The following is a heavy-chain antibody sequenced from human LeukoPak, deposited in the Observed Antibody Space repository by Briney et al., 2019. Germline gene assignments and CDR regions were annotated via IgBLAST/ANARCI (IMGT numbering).Heavy chain of an antibody. CDR1: GGSFSGYY. Sequence: SETLSLTCAVYGGSFSGYYWSWIREPPGKGLEWIGEINHSGSTNYNPSLKSRVTISVDTSKNQFSLKLSSVTAADTAVYYCARASLLSIAVAGTGTNWFDPWGQGTLVTVSS. CDR3: ARASLLSIAVAGTGTNWFDP. V-gene: IGHV4-34*01. CDR2: INHSGST. D-gene: IGHD6-19*01. J-gene: IGHJ5*02.